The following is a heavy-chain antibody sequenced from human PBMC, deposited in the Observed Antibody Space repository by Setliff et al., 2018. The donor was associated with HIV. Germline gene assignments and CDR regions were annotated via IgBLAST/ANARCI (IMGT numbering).Heavy chain of an antibody. D-gene: IGHD1-26*01. CDR1: GGTFGSYA. Sequence: SVKVSCKAPGGTFGSYAIHWVRQAPGQGLEWMGGIIPIVGQTNYAQKFQGRFTITADTSTNTAFMELTSLTSEDTAFYYCARAYRPRALDIWGQGTLVTVSS. J-gene: IGHJ4*02. CDR2: IIPIVGQT. CDR3: ARAYRPRALDI. V-gene: IGHV1-69*10.